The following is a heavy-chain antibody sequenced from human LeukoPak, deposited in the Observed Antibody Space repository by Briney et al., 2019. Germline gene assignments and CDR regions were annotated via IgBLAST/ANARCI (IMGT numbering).Heavy chain of an antibody. CDR1: GFTFSSYS. D-gene: IGHD6-13*01. Sequence: GGSLRLSCAASGFTFSSYSMNWVRQAPGKGLEWVSSISSSSSYIYYADSVKGRFTISRDNAKNSLYLQMNSLRAEDTAVYYCARSSSPNWFDPWGQGALVTVSS. V-gene: IGHV3-21*01. CDR2: ISSSSSYI. J-gene: IGHJ5*02. CDR3: ARSSSPNWFDP.